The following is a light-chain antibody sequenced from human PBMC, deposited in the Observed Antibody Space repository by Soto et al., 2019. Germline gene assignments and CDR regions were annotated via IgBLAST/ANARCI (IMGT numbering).Light chain of an antibody. CDR2: GAS. J-gene: IGKJ1*01. Sequence: EIVMTQSPVTLSVSPGGRATLSCRASQSIRDTLAWYQQKPGQAPRLLIHGASTRAPGFPARFSGSGSGTDFTLTISSLQSEYFADYYCQQHNNWPWTFGQGTKVDIK. V-gene: IGKV3-15*01. CDR1: QSIRDT. CDR3: QQHNNWPWT.